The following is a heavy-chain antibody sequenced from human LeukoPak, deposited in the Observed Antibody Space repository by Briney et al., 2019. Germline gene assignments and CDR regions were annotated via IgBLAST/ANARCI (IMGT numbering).Heavy chain of an antibody. CDR1: GFTFSTSD. CDR3: ARLPSAAFDI. V-gene: IGHV3-13*01. J-gene: IGHJ3*02. CDR2: IGTAGDT. Sequence: GGSLRLSCAASGFTFSTSDVHWVRQATGKGLEWVSAIGTAGDTYYPDSVKGRFTISRENAKNSLFLQMNSLRAGDTAVYYCARLPSAAFDIWGQGTKVTVSS.